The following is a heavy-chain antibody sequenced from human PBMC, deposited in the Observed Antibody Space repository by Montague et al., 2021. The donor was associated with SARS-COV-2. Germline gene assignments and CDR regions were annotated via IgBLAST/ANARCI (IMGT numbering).Heavy chain of an antibody. Sequence: SLRLSCAASGFTFSSISMNWVRQAPGKRLEWVSSISSESAYIVYAESVRGRFTISRDNAKNSLYLQMNSLRAEDTAVYYCARGGLYYYGSGSYWLPEHYYYYGMDVWGQGTTVTVSS. CDR2: ISSESAYI. CDR3: ARGGLYYYGSGSYWLPEHYYYYGMDV. J-gene: IGHJ6*02. CDR1: GFTFSSIS. V-gene: IGHV3-21*01. D-gene: IGHD3-10*01.